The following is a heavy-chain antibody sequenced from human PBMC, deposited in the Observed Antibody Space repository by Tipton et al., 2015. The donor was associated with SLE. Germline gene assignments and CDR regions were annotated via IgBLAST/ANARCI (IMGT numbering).Heavy chain of an antibody. D-gene: IGHD3-22*01. CDR3: AREAHYYDSSGTLTGY. CDR1: GGSISSGGYY. J-gene: IGHJ4*02. V-gene: IGHV4-31*03. Sequence: LRLSCTVSGGSISSGGYYWSWIRQHPGKGLEWIGYIYYSGSTYYNPSLKSRVTISVDTSKNQFSLKLSSVTAADTAVYYCAREAHYYDSSGTLTGYGGQGTLVTVSS. CDR2: IYYSGST.